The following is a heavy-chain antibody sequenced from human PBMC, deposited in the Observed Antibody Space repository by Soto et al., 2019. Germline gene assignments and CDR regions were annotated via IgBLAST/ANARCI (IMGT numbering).Heavy chain of an antibody. CDR2: IRSKTDGGTK. V-gene: IGHV3-15*07. D-gene: IGHD3-22*01. CDR3: TTDYDDSSGYYVLGY. J-gene: IGHJ4*02. CDR1: GFRFSHVW. Sequence: EVQLVESGGGLVEPGGSLRLSCAASGFRFSHVWLNWVRQAPGKGLEWVGRIRSKTDGGTKDDAAPAKGRFTISRDDSKNILYLQMNSLKTEDASVYYCTTDYDDSSGYYVLGYWGKGTMVTVSS.